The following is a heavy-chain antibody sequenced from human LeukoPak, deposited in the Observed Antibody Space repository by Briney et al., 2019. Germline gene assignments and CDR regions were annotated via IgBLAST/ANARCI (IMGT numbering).Heavy chain of an antibody. V-gene: IGHV3-48*03. J-gene: IGHJ4*02. D-gene: IGHD3-16*01. CDR1: GFTFSSYE. Sequence: GGSLRLSCAASGFTFSSYEMNWVRQAPGKGLEWVSYISSSGSTIYYADSVKGRFTISRDNAKNSLYLQMNSLRAEDTAVYYCASLVGGGLFDYWGQGTLVTVSS. CDR2: ISSSGSTI. CDR3: ASLVGGGLFDY.